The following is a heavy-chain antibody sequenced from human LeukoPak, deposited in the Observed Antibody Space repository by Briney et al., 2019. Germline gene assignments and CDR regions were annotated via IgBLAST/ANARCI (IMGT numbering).Heavy chain of an antibody. D-gene: IGHD3-22*01. Sequence: PGGSLRLSCAASGFTFSSNWMSWVRQAPGKGLEWVDNIKQDGSEKYYVDSVKGRFTISRDNSKNTLYLQMNSLRAEDTAVYYCARDSSITMIVVVIKRVFDYWGQGTLVTVSS. CDR3: ARDSSITMIVVVIKRVFDY. CDR1: GFTFSSNW. V-gene: IGHV3-7*01. J-gene: IGHJ4*02. CDR2: IKQDGSEK.